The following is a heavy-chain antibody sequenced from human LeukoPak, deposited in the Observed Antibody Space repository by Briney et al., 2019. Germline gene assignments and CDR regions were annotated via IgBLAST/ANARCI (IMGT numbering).Heavy chain of an antibody. CDR1: GFTFSSYG. Sequence: GGSLRLSCAASGFTFSSYGMHWVRQAPGKGLEWVAVISYDGSNKYYADSVKGRFTISRDNSKNTLYLQMNSLRAEDTAVYYCAKRWELGYWGQGTLVTVSS. V-gene: IGHV3-30*18. CDR2: ISYDGSNK. D-gene: IGHD1-26*01. CDR3: AKRWELGY. J-gene: IGHJ4*02.